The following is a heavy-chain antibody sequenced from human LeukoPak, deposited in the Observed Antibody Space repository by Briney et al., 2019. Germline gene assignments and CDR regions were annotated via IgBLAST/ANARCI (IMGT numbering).Heavy chain of an antibody. D-gene: IGHD5-12*01. Sequence: SETLSLTCTVSGGSISSYYWSWIRQPPGKGLEWIGYIYYSGSTNYNPSLKSRVTISVDTSKNQFSLKLSSVTAADTAVYYCAKDRRYSGYVGAFDIWGQGTMVTVSS. CDR2: IYYSGST. J-gene: IGHJ3*02. CDR1: GGSISSYY. V-gene: IGHV4-59*01. CDR3: AKDRRYSGYVGAFDI.